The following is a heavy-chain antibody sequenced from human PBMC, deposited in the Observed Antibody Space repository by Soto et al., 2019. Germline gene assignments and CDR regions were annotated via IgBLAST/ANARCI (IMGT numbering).Heavy chain of an antibody. CDR2: ISSSSSYI. V-gene: IGHV3-21*01. CDR3: ARDAIEYSSSPSSH. Sequence: GGSLRLSCAASGFTFSSYSMNWVRQAPGKGLEWVSSISSSSSYIYYADSVKGRFTISRDNAKNSLYLQMNSLRAEDTAVYDCARDAIEYSSSPSSHWGQGTLVTVSS. J-gene: IGHJ4*02. D-gene: IGHD6-6*01. CDR1: GFTFSSYS.